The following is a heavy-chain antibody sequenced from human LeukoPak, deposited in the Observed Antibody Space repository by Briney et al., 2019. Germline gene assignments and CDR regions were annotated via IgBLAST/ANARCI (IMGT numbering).Heavy chain of an antibody. D-gene: IGHD6-19*01. V-gene: IGHV1-8*01. CDR1: GYTFTSYD. CDR2: MNPNSGNT. CDR3: ARGPLAVAGTGVDY. Sequence: GASVKVSCKASGYTFTSYDINWVRQATGQGLEWMGWMNPNSGNTGYAQKFQGRVTMTRNTSISTAYMELSSLRSEDTAVYYCARGPLAVAGTGVDYWGQGTQVTVSS. J-gene: IGHJ4*02.